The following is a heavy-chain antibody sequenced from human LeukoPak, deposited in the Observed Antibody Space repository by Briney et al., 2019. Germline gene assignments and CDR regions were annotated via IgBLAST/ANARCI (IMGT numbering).Heavy chain of an antibody. V-gene: IGHV4-59*08. J-gene: IGHJ4*02. D-gene: IGHD3-3*01. Sequence: PSETLSLTCTVSGGSISSYYWSWIRQPPGKGLEWIGYIYYRGNTNYNPSLKSRVTISVDTSQNQFSLKLSSVTAADTAVYYCARHPNNYYTLFDYWGQGTLVTVSS. CDR2: IYYRGNT. CDR1: GGSISSYY. CDR3: ARHPNNYYTLFDY.